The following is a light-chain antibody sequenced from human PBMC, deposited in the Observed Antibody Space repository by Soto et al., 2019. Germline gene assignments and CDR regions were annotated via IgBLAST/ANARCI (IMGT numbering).Light chain of an antibody. CDR3: QQRNSWPPTFT. CDR1: QSVGSF. CDR2: DTS. J-gene: IGKJ5*01. Sequence: EIVLTQSPATLPLSPGERATLSCRASQSVGSFLAWYQQKPGQAPRLLIYDTSIRATGIPARFSGSGSGTDFTLTISSLEPEDFAVYYCQQRNSWPPTFTFGQGTRLEIK. V-gene: IGKV3-11*01.